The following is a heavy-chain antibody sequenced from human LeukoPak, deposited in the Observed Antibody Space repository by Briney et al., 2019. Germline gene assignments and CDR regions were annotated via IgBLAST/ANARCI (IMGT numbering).Heavy chain of an antibody. J-gene: IGHJ6*03. CDR1: GGSFSGYY. D-gene: IGHD3-22*01. CDR3: ARKRSSGYHYYYYYMDV. V-gene: IGHV4-34*01. CDR2: INHSGST. Sequence: SETLSLTCAVYGGSFSGYYWSWIRQPPGKGLEWIWEINHSGSTNYNPSLKSRVTISVDTSKNQFSLKLSSVTAADTAVYYCARKRSSGYHYYYYYMDVWGKGTTVTVSS.